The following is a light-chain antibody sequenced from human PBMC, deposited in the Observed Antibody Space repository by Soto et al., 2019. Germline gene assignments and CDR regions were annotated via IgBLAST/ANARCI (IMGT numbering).Light chain of an antibody. CDR2: TAS. CDR1: QNIRTY. V-gene: IGKV1-39*01. Sequence: DIQVTQSPSSLSASVGDRVTITCRASQNIRTYLNWYQQRPGKPPKLLIYTASTLQSGVPSRFSGSGSGTDFTLTISSLQPEDFATYYCQQTYSTLNSFGQGTKLEIK. J-gene: IGKJ2*03. CDR3: QQTYSTLNS.